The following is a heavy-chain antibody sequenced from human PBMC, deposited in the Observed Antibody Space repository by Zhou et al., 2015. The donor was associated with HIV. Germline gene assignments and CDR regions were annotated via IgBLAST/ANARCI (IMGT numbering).Heavy chain of an antibody. CDR2: IIPIFGTA. D-gene: IGHD3-10*01. CDR3: ARNLVDGSGSYYNVHAFDI. Sequence: QVQLVQSGAEVKKPGSSVKVSCKASGGTFSSYAISWVRQAPGQGLEWMGGIIPIFGTANYAQKFQGRVTITADESTSTAYMELSSLRSEDTAVYYCARNLVDGSGSYYNVHAFDIWGQGTMVTVSS. J-gene: IGHJ3*02. V-gene: IGHV1-69*01. CDR1: GGTFSSYA.